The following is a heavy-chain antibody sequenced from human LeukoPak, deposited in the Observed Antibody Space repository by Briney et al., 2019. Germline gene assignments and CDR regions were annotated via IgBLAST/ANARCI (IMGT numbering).Heavy chain of an antibody. J-gene: IGHJ4*02. CDR3: ASTSYYYDSSGYYY. CDR1: GYTFTSYG. D-gene: IGHD3-22*01. Sequence: ASVKVSCKASGYTFTSYGISWVRQAPGQGLEWMGWIGAYNGNTNYAQKLQGRVTMTTDTSTSTAYMELRSLRSDDTAVYYCASTSYYYDSSGYYYWGQGTLVTVSS. CDR2: IGAYNGNT. V-gene: IGHV1-18*01.